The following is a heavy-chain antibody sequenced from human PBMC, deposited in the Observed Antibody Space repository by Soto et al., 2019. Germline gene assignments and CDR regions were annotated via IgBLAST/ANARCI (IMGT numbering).Heavy chain of an antibody. D-gene: IGHD3-10*01. CDR3: ASPPKGRFGAYYFDY. CDR2: ISSSSSYT. J-gene: IGHJ4*02. Sequence: QVQLVESGGGLVKPGGSLRLSCAASGFTFSDYYMSWIRQAPGKGLEWVSYISSSSSYTNYADSVKGRFTISRDNAKNSLYLQMNSLRAEDTAVYYCASPPKGRFGAYYFDYWGQGTLVTVSS. V-gene: IGHV3-11*06. CDR1: GFTFSDYY.